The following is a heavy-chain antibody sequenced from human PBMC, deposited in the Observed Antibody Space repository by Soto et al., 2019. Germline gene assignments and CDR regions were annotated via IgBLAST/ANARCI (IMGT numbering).Heavy chain of an antibody. CDR2: ISGSGVDT. CDR3: AKGGRQWLVTSDFNY. CDR1: GFTFSSFA. V-gene: IGHV3-23*01. Sequence: PGGSLRLSCAASGFTFSSFAMSWVRQAPGKGLSWVSGISGSGVDTHYADSVKGRFTISRDSSKNTVSLEMTSLRAEDTAVYYCAKGGRQWLVTSDFNYWGQGALVTVSS. J-gene: IGHJ4*02. D-gene: IGHD6-19*01.